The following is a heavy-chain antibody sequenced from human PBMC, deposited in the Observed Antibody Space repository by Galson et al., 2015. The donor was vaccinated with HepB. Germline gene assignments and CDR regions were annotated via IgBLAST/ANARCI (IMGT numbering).Heavy chain of an antibody. CDR2: IYTSGST. V-gene: IGHV4-61*02. J-gene: IGHJ4*02. D-gene: IGHD3-10*01. CDR3: ARVLAGFGELSEYYFDY. Sequence: TVSGGSISSGSYYWSWIRQPAGKGLEWIGRIYTSGSTNYNPSLKSRVTISVDTSKNQFSLKLSSVTAADTAVYYCARVLAGFGELSEYYFDYWGQGTLVTVSS. CDR1: GGSISSGSYY.